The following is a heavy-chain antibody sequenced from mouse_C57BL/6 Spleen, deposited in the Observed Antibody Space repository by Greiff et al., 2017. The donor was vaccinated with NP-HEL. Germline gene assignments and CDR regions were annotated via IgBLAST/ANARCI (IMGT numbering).Heavy chain of an antibody. D-gene: IGHD3-2*02. CDR1: GYTFTSYW. V-gene: IGHV1-52*01. CDR2: IDPSDSET. CDR3: ARGLRLRGDYFDY. Sequence: QVQLQQPGAELVRPGSSVKLSCKASGYTFTSYWMHWVKQRPIQGLEWIGNIDPSDSETHYNQKFKDKATLTVDKSSSTAYMQLSSLTSEDSAVYYCARGLRLRGDYFDYWGQGTTLTVSS. J-gene: IGHJ2*01.